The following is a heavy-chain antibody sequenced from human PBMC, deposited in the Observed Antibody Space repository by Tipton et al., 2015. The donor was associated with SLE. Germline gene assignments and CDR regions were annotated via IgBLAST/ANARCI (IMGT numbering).Heavy chain of an antibody. CDR2: ILNDGSNR. V-gene: IGHV3-30*04. D-gene: IGHD6-19*01. Sequence: SLRLSCAASGFTFSSYAMHWVRQAPGKGLEWVAVILNDGSNRYYADSVKGRFTISRDNSKNTLYLQMNSLRAEDTAVYYCAREQWLVLPFDYWGQGTLVTVSS. CDR3: AREQWLVLPFDY. J-gene: IGHJ4*02. CDR1: GFTFSSYA.